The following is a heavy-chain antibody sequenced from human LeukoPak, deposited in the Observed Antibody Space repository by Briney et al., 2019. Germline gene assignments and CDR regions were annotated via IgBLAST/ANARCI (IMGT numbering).Heavy chain of an antibody. CDR2: IYYSGST. V-gene: IGHV4-59*01. J-gene: IGHJ3*02. CDR3: ARDDVGAFDI. CDR1: GSSISTSY. Sequence: SETLSLTCSVSGSSISTSYWPWFGQPPGKGLEWIGYIYYSGSTNYNPSLKSRVTISVDTSKNQFSLKLSSVTAADTAVYYCARDDVGAFDIWGQGTMVTVSS.